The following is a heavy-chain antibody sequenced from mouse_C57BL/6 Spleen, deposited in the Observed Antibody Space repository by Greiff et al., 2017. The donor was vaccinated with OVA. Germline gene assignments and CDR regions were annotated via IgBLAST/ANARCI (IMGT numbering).Heavy chain of an antibody. V-gene: IGHV1-64*01. Sequence: QVQLQQPGAELVKPGASVKLSCRASGYTFTSYWMHWVKQRPGQGLEWIGMIHPNSGSTYYNEKFKSKATLTVDKSSSTAYMQLSSLTSEDSAVYYCAREGYDGGFDYWGQGTTLTVSS. D-gene: IGHD2-2*01. CDR1: GYTFTSYW. CDR3: AREGYDGGFDY. J-gene: IGHJ2*01. CDR2: IHPNSGST.